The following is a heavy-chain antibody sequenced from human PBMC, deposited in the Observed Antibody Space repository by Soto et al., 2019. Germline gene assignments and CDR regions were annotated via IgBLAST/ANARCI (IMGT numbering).Heavy chain of an antibody. CDR3: AKSTGGTANGMGV. CDR2: ISWNSGTI. J-gene: IGHJ6*02. Sequence: PGGSLRLSCAASGFIFDDYAMHWVRQAPGKGLEWVSGISWNSGTIGYADTVKGRFTISRENAKNSLYLQMNSLRAEDTALYYCAKSTGGTANGMGVWGQGTTVTVSS. CDR1: GFIFDDYA. D-gene: IGHD2-8*02. V-gene: IGHV3-9*01.